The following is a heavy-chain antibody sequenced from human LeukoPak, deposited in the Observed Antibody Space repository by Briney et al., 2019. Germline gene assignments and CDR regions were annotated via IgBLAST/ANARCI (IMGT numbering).Heavy chain of an antibody. J-gene: IGHJ4*02. V-gene: IGHV3-21*03. Sequence: PGGCLRLSCAASGFTFSDAWMTWVRQAPGKGLEWVSFIFSSSTYIYYTDSVKGRFTISRDNARNSLYLQMDNLRAEDTGVYYCARDFYDGFALDYWGQGTLVTVSS. CDR1: GFTFSDAW. D-gene: IGHD2/OR15-2a*01. CDR2: IFSSSTYI. CDR3: ARDFYDGFALDY.